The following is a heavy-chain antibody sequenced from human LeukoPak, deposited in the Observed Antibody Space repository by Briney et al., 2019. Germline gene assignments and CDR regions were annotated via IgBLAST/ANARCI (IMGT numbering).Heavy chain of an antibody. Sequence: SETLSLTCTVSGGSISSYYWSWIRQPPGKGLEWIGYIYYSGSTNYNPSLKSRVTISVDTSKNQFSLKLSSVTAADTAVYYCARISSGWYMGFAFDIWGQGTMVTVSS. CDR2: IYYSGST. CDR3: ARISSGWYMGFAFDI. J-gene: IGHJ3*02. D-gene: IGHD6-19*01. V-gene: IGHV4-59*08. CDR1: GGSISSYY.